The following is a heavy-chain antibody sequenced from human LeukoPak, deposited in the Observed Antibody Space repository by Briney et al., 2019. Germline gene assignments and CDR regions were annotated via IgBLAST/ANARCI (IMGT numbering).Heavy chain of an antibody. CDR2: ISSSGSTI. CDR1: GFTFSDYY. CDR3: ARSPYYYDSSGYWNWYFDL. D-gene: IGHD3-22*01. V-gene: IGHV3-11*01. Sequence: GGSLRLSCAASGFTFSDYYMSWIRQAPGKGLEWASYISSSGSTIYYADSVKGRFTISRDNAKNPLYLQMNSLRAEDTAVYYCARSPYYYDSSGYWNWYFDLWGRGTLVTVSS. J-gene: IGHJ2*01.